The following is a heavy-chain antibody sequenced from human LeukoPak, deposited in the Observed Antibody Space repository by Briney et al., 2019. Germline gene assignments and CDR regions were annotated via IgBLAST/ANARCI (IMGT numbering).Heavy chain of an antibody. D-gene: IGHD3-10*01. V-gene: IGHV3-15*01. CDR3: TTDDYYISGSYYPFGDY. CDR2: IKSKTDGGTT. CDR1: GFTFSNAW. Sequence: GGSLRLSCAASGFTFSNAWMSWVRQAPGKGLEWVGRIKSKTDGGTTDYAAPVKGRFTMSRDDSKNTLYLQMNSLKTEDTAVYYCTTDDYYISGSYYPFGDYWGQGTLVTVSS. J-gene: IGHJ4*02.